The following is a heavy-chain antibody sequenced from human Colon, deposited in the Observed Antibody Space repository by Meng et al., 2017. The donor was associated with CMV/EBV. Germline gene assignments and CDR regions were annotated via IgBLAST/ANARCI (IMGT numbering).Heavy chain of an antibody. V-gene: IGHV3-9*01. CDR3: AKDIQYGILTPIGVGFDI. D-gene: IGHD2-15*01. J-gene: IGHJ3*02. CDR1: GFKFDDYG. Sequence: SLKISCTASGFKFDDYGMHWVRQAPGKGLEWVAGIGWNSNSIEYADSVKGRFTISRDNAKNSLYLQMNSLRPEDTALYYCAKDIQYGILTPIGVGFDIWGQGTMVTV. CDR2: IGWNSNSI.